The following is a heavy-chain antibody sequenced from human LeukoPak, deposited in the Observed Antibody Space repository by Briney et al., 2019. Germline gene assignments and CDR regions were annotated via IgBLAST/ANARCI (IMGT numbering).Heavy chain of an antibody. CDR1: GFTFSRDW. CDR2: ISDDGSIT. J-gene: IGHJ4*02. D-gene: IGHD3-22*01. Sequence: GGSLRLSCAASGFTFSRDWMHWVRQAPGKGPVWVSRISDDGSITTYADSVKGRFTISRDNAKRTMFLQLNSLSAEDTAVYFCARRYYETNVYDRHFDHWGQGILVTVSS. V-gene: IGHV3-74*03. CDR3: ARRYYETNVYDRHFDH.